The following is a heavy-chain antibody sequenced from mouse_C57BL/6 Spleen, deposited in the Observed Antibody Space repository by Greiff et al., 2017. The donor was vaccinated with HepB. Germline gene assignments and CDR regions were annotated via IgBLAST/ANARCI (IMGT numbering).Heavy chain of an antibody. V-gene: IGHV3-6*01. Sequence: EVKLQESGPGLVKPSQSLSLTCSVTGYSITSGYYWNWIRQFPGNKLEWMGYISYDGSNNYNPSLKNRISITRDTSKNQFFLKLNSVTTEDTATYYCAREENWVDYWGQGTTLTVSS. CDR1: GYSITSGYY. CDR3: AREENWVDY. J-gene: IGHJ2*01. CDR2: ISYDGSN. D-gene: IGHD4-1*01.